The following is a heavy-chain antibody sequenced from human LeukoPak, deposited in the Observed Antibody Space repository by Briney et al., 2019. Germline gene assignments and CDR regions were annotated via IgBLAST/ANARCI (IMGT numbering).Heavy chain of an antibody. D-gene: IGHD3-22*01. CDR3: ARLVYDSRGYYFDY. CDR2: IRYSGSA. V-gene: IGHV4-59*08. CDR1: GDSISTYY. Sequence: PSETLSLTCTVSGDSISTYYWSWIRQPPGKGLEWLGYIRYSGSANYNPSLRSRVTISIDTSKNQFSLKLSAVTAADTAVYHCARLVYDSRGYYFDYWGQGTLVTVSS. J-gene: IGHJ4*02.